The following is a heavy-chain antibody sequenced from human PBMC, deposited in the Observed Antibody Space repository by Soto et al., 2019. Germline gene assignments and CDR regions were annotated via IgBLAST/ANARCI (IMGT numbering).Heavy chain of an antibody. CDR2: ILYSGLT. J-gene: IGHJ6*02. D-gene: IGHD2-15*01. Sequence: SETLSLPCIVSGYSVITSDYYWCRIHQPPGKGREWIGSILYSGLTYYNPSLKSRVTLSVDTSKNQFSARLNSVTAADTAVYYCAPLSVSLSGPYGIHVWGQGTTVTASS. CDR1: GYSVITSDYY. CDR3: APLSVSLSGPYGIHV. V-gene: IGHV4-39*01.